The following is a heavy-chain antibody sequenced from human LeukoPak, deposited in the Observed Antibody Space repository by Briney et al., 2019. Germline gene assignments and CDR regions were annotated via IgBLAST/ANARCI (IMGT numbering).Heavy chain of an antibody. V-gene: IGHV4-59*01. CDR2: IYYSGST. CDR3: ARGAATRIIDY. D-gene: IGHD5-12*01. J-gene: IGHJ4*02. CDR1: GGSISSYY. Sequence: PSETLSLTCTVSGGSISSYYWSWIRQPPGKGLEWIGYIYYSGSTNYNPSLKSRVTISVDTSKNQFSLKLSSVTAADTAVYYCARGAATRIIDYWGQGTLVTVSS.